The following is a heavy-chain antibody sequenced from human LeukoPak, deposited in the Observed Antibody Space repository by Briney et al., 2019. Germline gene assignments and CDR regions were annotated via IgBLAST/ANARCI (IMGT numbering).Heavy chain of an antibody. J-gene: IGHJ4*02. V-gene: IGHV3-11*04. D-gene: IGHD1-26*01. CDR2: ISSSGSTI. CDR1: GFTFSDYY. CDR3: AKTNSGSYREIFLDY. Sequence: PGGSLRLSCAASGFTFSDYYMSWIRQAPGKGLEWVSYISSSGSTIYYADSVKGRFTISRDNAKNTLYLQMNSLRAEDTAVYYCAKTNSGSYREIFLDYWGQGTLVTVSS.